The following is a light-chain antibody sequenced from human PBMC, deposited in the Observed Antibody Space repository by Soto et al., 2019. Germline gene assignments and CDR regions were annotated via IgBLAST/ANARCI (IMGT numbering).Light chain of an antibody. Sequence: QSVLTQPASVSGSPGQSITISCTGTSSDVGGYNYVSWYQQHPGKAPKLMIYEVSNRPSGVSNRFSGSKSGNTASLTISGLQAEDEADYYCSSYTISSTWVFGGGTQLTVL. CDR2: EVS. CDR3: SSYTISSTWV. J-gene: IGLJ7*01. V-gene: IGLV2-14*01. CDR1: SSDVGGYNY.